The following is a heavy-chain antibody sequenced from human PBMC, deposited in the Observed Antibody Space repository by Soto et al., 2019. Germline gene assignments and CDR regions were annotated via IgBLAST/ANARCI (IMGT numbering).Heavy chain of an antibody. CDR3: AKDLFLEWLPPSLDP. CDR2: ISWNSGSI. V-gene: IGHV3-9*01. D-gene: IGHD3-3*01. CDR1: GFTFDDYA. J-gene: IGHJ5*02. Sequence: PGGSLRLSCAASGFTFDDYAMHWVRQAPGKGLEWVSGISWNSGSIGYADSVKGRFTISRDNAKNSLYLQMNSLRAEDTALYYCAKDLFLEWLPPSLDPWGQGTLVTVSS.